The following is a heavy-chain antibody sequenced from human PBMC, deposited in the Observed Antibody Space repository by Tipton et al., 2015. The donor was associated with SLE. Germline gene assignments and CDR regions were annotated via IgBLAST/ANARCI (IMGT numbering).Heavy chain of an antibody. D-gene: IGHD7-27*01. V-gene: IGHV4-59*01. CDR2: INYSGNT. CDR1: GGSISGYY. CDR3: ARGGLGSDLRGSIYFGS. J-gene: IGHJ4*02. Sequence: GLVKPSETLSLTCTASGGSISGYYWNWIRQPPGKGLEWVGYINYSGNTNYNPSLKSRVTISVDTSKTHFSLRLNSVTAADTAVYYCARGGLGSDLRGSIYFGSWGQGTLVTVSS.